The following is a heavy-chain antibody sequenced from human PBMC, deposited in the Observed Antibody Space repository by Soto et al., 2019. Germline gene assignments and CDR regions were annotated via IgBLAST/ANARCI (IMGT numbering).Heavy chain of an antibody. V-gene: IGHV3-9*01. CDR1: GFTFDDYA. CDR3: AKTRGWYSSSWNGYFQH. J-gene: IGHJ1*01. D-gene: IGHD6-13*01. Sequence: GGSLRLSCAASGFTFDDYAMHWVRQAPGKGLEWVSGISWNSGSIGYADSVKGRFTISRDNAKNSLYLQMNSLRAEDTALYYCAKTRGWYSSSWNGYFQHWGQGTLVTVSS. CDR2: ISWNSGSI.